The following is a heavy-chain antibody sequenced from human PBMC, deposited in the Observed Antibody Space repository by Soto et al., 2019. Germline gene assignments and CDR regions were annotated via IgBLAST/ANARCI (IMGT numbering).Heavy chain of an antibody. CDR1: GFIFGDHV. J-gene: IGHJ6*02. Sequence: EVQLVESGGRLVQRGGSLRLSCSGSGFIFGDHVMDWVRQAPGKGLEWVAGISGSGNSPFFRDSVKGRFTISRDNSKLTVSLQMSSLRPADTAVYFCAKDPPNLENCTGPDCYARARSPYYTGVDVWGQGTTVTVSS. CDR3: AKDPPNLENCTGPDCYARARSPYYTGVDV. CDR2: ISGSGNSP. V-gene: IGHV3-23*04. D-gene: IGHD2-2*01.